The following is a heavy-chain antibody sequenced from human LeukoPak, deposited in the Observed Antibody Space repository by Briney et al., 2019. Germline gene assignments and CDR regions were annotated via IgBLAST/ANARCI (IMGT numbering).Heavy chain of an antibody. Sequence: SETLSLTCTVSGGSISSYYWSWIRQPPGKGLGWIGYIYYSGSTNYNPSLKSRVTISVDTSKNQFSLKLSSVTAADTAVYYCARVGIAAATYYYYYMDVWGKGTTVTVSS. V-gene: IGHV4-59*01. CDR3: ARVGIAAATYYYYYMDV. CDR2: IYYSGST. D-gene: IGHD6-13*01. CDR1: GGSISSYY. J-gene: IGHJ6*03.